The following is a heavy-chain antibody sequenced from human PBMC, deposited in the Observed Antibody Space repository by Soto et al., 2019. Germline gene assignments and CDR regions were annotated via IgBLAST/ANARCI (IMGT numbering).Heavy chain of an antibody. D-gene: IGHD6-25*01. Sequence: QITLKESGPTLVKPTQTLTLTCTFSGFSLSTMGVGVAWIRQPPGKALEWLALIYWDDDKRYSPSLKTRLTITKYTSKNQVVFTMTNVDTVDTATYYCAHHGSFDYWGQGTLVTVSS. CDR2: IYWDDDK. J-gene: IGHJ4*02. CDR3: AHHGSFDY. CDR1: GFSLSTMGVG. V-gene: IGHV2-5*02.